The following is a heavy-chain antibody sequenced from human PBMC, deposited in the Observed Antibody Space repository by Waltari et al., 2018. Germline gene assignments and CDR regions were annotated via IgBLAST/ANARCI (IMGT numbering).Heavy chain of an antibody. Sequence: QVQLLQWGAGLLKPSETLSLTCGVRGASFNVNYWSWIRQSPGKGLEGIAEIYHNGNANNNPCSRSRVTRTVDTSRNQVSLNLTSVTAADTAVYYCARLLIESSGLGWYSFDYWGQGIPVIVS. CDR2: IYHNGNA. CDR1: GASFNVNY. V-gene: IGHV4-34*01. D-gene: IGHD6-19*01. CDR3: ARLLIESSGLGWYSFDY. J-gene: IGHJ4*02.